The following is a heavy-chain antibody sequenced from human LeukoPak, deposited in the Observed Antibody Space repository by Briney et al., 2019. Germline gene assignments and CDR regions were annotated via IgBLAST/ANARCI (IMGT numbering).Heavy chain of an antibody. J-gene: IGHJ4*02. Sequence: GGSLRLSCAASGFTFSSYWMHWVRHAPGKGLVWVSRINSDGSSTSYADSVKGRFTISRDNAKNTLYLQMNSLRAEDTAVYYRAREGDTAMSSDYWGQGTLVTVSS. D-gene: IGHD5-18*01. CDR3: AREGDTAMSSDY. V-gene: IGHV3-74*01. CDR1: GFTFSSYW. CDR2: INSDGSST.